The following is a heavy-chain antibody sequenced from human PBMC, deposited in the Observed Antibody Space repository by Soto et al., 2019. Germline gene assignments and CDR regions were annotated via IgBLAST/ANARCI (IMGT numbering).Heavy chain of an antibody. CDR2: TYHTGRT. J-gene: IGHJ4*02. Sequence: PSETLSLTCTVSGASLSTEDYFWTWVRQSPGEGLEWIGYTYHTGRTYFNPSLKSRLAVSVDTSKNQFSLKLNFVTAADTAVYYCARGSGYYYYFDSWCQGALVTVSS. D-gene: IGHD3-22*01. V-gene: IGHV4-30-4*01. CDR1: GASLSTEDYF. CDR3: ARGSGYYYYFDS.